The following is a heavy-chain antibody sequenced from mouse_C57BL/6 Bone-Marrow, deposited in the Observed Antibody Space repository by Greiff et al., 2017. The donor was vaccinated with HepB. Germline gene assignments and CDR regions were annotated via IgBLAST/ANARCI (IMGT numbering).Heavy chain of an antibody. CDR3: ARDRVRTSGYYYGD. J-gene: IGHJ2*01. CDR1: GFTFSSYA. CDR2: ISDGGSYT. V-gene: IGHV5-4*01. Sequence: EVQLMESGGGLVKPGGSLKLSCAASGFTFSSYAMSWVRQTPEKRLEWVATISDGGSYTYYPDNVKGRFTISRDNAKNNLYLQMSHLKSEDTAMYSCARDRVRTSGYYYGDWGQRTTLS. D-gene: IGHD2-1*01.